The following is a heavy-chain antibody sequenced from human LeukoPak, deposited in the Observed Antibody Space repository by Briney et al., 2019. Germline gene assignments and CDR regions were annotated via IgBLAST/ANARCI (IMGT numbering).Heavy chain of an antibody. J-gene: IGHJ2*01. CDR3: ARDPPQPGITAAGYFDL. D-gene: IGHD6-13*01. Sequence: PETLSLTCTVSGGSISSSYWSWIRQPPGKGLEWIGYIYYSGSTNYNPSLKSRVTISADTSKNQFSLKVRSVTAADTAVYYCARDPPQPGITAAGYFDLWGRRTLLTASS. CDR1: GGSISSSY. V-gene: IGHV4-59*01. CDR2: IYYSGST.